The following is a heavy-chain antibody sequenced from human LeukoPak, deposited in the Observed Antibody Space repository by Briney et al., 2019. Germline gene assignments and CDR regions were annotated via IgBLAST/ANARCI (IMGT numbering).Heavy chain of an antibody. CDR1: GFTFSSYA. CDR2: ISSAGGIPT. D-gene: IGHD3-10*01. V-gene: IGHV3-23*01. J-gene: IGHJ4*02. CDR3: AKLPRSRGGSYSDY. Sequence: GGSLRLSCAASGFTFSSYAMSWARQAPGKGLEWVSTISSAGGIPTYYADSVKGRFTISRDNSKNTVYLQMNNLRAEDTAVYYCAKLPRSRGGSYSDYWGQGTLVTVSS.